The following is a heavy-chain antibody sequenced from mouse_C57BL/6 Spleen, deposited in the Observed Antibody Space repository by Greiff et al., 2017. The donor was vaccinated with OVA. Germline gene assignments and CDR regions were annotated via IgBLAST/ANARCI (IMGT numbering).Heavy chain of an antibody. V-gene: IGHV1-22*01. CDR3: ARDGYAWFAY. CDR1: GYTFTDYN. D-gene: IGHD2-2*01. J-gene: IGHJ3*01. Sequence: VQLQQSEPDLVKPGASVKMSCKASGYTFTDYNMPWVKQSHGKSLEWIGNINPNNGGTSYNQKFKGKATLTVNKSSSTAYMELRSLTSEDSAVYYCARDGYAWFAYWGQGTLVTVSA. CDR2: INPNNGGT.